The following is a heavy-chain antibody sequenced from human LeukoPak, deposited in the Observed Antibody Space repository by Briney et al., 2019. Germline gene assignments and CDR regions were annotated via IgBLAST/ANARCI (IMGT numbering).Heavy chain of an antibody. V-gene: IGHV1-2*02. Sequence: ASVKVSCKASGYTFTAHFLHSVRQAPGQGPEWMGCINPNNGGTNYAQKFQGRVTMTRDTSVSTVYMELSRLTSDDTAVYYCTRGRQSEGVGYLDLWGRGTLVIVSS. CDR2: INPNNGGT. J-gene: IGHJ2*01. CDR3: TRGRQSEGVGYLDL. CDR1: GYTFTAHF. D-gene: IGHD1-26*01.